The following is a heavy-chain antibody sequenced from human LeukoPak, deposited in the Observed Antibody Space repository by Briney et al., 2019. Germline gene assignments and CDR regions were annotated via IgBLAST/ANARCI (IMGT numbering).Heavy chain of an antibody. J-gene: IGHJ4*02. Sequence: GGSLRLSCAASGFMFSNCAMHWVRQAPGKGLEWVAFISYDGSKKYYADSVKGRFTISRDNSKNTLYLQMNSLRAEDTAVYYCARDPGGSYFVDYWGQGTLVTVSS. D-gene: IGHD1-26*01. CDR1: GFMFSNCA. CDR3: ARDPGGSYFVDY. V-gene: IGHV3-30-3*01. CDR2: ISYDGSKK.